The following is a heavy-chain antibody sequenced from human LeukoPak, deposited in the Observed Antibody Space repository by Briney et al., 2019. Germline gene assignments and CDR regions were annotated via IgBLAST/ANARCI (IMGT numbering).Heavy chain of an antibody. CDR3: ARRPLRYGMDV. J-gene: IGHJ6*02. V-gene: IGHV3-23*01. Sequence: PGGSLRLSCVASGFTFGNYAMTWVRQAPGKGLEWVSHVGGIGTNTCYADSLKGRFTISRDNSKNTLYLQMNGLRVDDTAVYFCARRPLRYGMDVWGQGTRVTVSS. CDR1: GFTFGNYA. CDR2: VGGIGTNT.